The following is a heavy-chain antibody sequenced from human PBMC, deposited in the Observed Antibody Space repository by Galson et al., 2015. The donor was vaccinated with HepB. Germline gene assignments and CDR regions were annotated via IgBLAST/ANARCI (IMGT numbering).Heavy chain of an antibody. CDR2: IYSGGST. Sequence: SLRLSCAASGFTFSTYTLHWVRQAPGKGLEWVSVIYSGGSTYYADSVKGRFTISRDNSKNTLYLQMNSLRAEDTAVYYCARDSLVPAARWGYYYYGMDVWGQGTTVTVSS. V-gene: IGHV3-53*01. D-gene: IGHD2-2*01. J-gene: IGHJ6*02. CDR1: GFTFSTYT. CDR3: ARDSLVPAARWGYYYYGMDV.